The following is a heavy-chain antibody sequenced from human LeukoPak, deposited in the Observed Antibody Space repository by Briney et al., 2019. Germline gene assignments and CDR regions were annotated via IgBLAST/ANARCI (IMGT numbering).Heavy chain of an antibody. D-gene: IGHD6-19*01. CDR2: MSYDGSNE. V-gene: IGHV3-30*18. CDR1: GFTFNTYG. J-gene: IGHJ4*02. CDR3: AKDTGYGIAVAGRVFDY. Sequence: GGSLRLSCAASGFTFNTYGMHWVRQAPGKGLEWVAVMSYDGSNEYYADSVKGRFTISRDNSKNTLYLQMNSLRAEDTAVYYCAKDTGYGIAVAGRVFDYWGQGTLVTVSS.